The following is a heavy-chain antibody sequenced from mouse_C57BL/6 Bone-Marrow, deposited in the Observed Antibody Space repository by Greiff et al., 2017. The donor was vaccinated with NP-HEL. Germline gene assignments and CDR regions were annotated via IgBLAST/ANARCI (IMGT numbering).Heavy chain of an antibody. J-gene: IGHJ3*01. CDR2: IDPEDGDT. Sequence: EVKLMESGAELVRPGASVKLSCTASGFNIKDYYMHWVKQRPEQGLEWIGRIDPEDGDTEYAPKFQGKATMTADTSSNTAYLQLSSLTSEDPAVYYCTTPYYYGSPSFAYWGQGTLVTVSA. CDR3: TTPYYYGSPSFAY. D-gene: IGHD1-1*01. V-gene: IGHV14-1*01. CDR1: GFNIKDYY.